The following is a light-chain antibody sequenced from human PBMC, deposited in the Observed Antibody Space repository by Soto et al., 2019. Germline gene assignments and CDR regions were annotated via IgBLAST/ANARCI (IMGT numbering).Light chain of an antibody. CDR3: SSYGGNNNLL. CDR1: SSDDGGYNY. V-gene: IGLV2-8*01. Sequence: QSALPQPPSASGSPGQSVTISCTGTSSDDGGYNYVSWYQQHPGQAPKLLIYEDSKRPSGVPDRFSGSKSGNTAPLTVSGLQAEDEADYYCSSYGGNNNLLFGGGTKLTGL. CDR2: EDS. J-gene: IGLJ2*01.